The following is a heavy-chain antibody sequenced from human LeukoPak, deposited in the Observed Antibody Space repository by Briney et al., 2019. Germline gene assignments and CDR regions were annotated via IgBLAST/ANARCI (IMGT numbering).Heavy chain of an antibody. D-gene: IGHD3-16*01. CDR3: AKPERPFTALGDYYYYYGMDV. Sequence: PGGSLRLSCAASGFTFSSYAMSWDRQAPGKGLEWVSAISGSGGSTYYADSVKGRFTISRDNSKNTLYLQMNSLRAGDTAVYYCAKPERPFTALGDYYYYYGMDVWGQGTTVTVSS. CDR1: GFTFSSYA. V-gene: IGHV3-23*01. J-gene: IGHJ6*02. CDR2: ISGSGGST.